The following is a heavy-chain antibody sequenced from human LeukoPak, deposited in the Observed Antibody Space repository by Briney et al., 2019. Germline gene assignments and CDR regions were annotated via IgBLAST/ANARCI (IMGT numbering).Heavy chain of an antibody. CDR1: GFTFNRYA. D-gene: IGHD4-17*01. CDR3: ANGRFNGDYRGWFDP. Sequence: GGSLRLSCAASGFTFNRYAMNWVRQAPGRGLEWVSAISGSGGNTYYSDSVKGRFTISRDNSKNTLYLQMNSLRAEDTAVYYCANGRFNGDYRGWFDPWGQGTLVSVSS. J-gene: IGHJ5*02. CDR2: ISGSGGNT. V-gene: IGHV3-23*01.